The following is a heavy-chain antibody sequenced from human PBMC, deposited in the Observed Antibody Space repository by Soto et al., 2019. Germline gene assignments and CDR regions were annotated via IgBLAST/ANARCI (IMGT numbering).Heavy chain of an antibody. CDR3: ARDTMVRGVTSLFDP. Sequence: GASVKVSCKSSGYTFTSYGISCVRQAPGQGLEWMGWISAYNGNTNYAQKLQGRVTMTTDTSTSTAYMELRSLRSDDTAVYYCARDTMVRGVTSLFDPWGQGTLVTVSS. J-gene: IGHJ5*02. V-gene: IGHV1-18*01. CDR2: ISAYNGNT. CDR1: GYTFTSYG. D-gene: IGHD3-10*01.